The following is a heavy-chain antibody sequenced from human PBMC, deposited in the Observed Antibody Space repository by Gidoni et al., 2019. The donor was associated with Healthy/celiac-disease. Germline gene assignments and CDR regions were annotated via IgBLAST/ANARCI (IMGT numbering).Heavy chain of an antibody. J-gene: IGHJ6*03. D-gene: IGHD5-18*01. V-gene: IGHV4-30-4*01. CDR1: GGSISRADSY. Sequence: QVQLQESGPGLVKPSQTLSLTCTVSGGSISRADSYWSWIRQPPGKGLEWIGYIYYSGSTYYNPSLKMRVTISLDTSKNQFSLKLSSVTAADTAVYYCARVQGSYGYRYYYYYMDVWGKGTTVTVSS. CDR3: ARVQGSYGYRYYYYYMDV. CDR2: IYYSGST.